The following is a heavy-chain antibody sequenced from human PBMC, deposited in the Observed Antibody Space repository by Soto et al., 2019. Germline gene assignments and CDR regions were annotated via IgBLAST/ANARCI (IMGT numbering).Heavy chain of an antibody. CDR1: GFIFKNYL. Sequence: GGSLRLSCVASGFIFKNYLMHWFRQAPGKGLEWVSRIHDDGSNTVYADSVKGRFTISRDNAKNTLYLQIDNLRDDDTAVYYCAKAQGVATIKSNFDYWGQGTLVTVSS. CDR3: AKAQGVATIKSNFDY. J-gene: IGHJ4*02. CDR2: IHDDGSNT. V-gene: IGHV3-74*01. D-gene: IGHD5-12*01.